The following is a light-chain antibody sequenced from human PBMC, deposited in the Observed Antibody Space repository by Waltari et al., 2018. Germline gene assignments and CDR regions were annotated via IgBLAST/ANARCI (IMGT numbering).Light chain of an antibody. V-gene: IGKV3-20*01. CDR1: QSVSNSY. Sequence: IVLTQSPGTLSLSPGERATLYCRASQSVSNSYLAWYQQKPGQAPRLLLYGASSRATGIPNRLTGSGSGTDSTLTITKLQPEDFAVYYCQHYGSPVPTFGPGTKVDIK. J-gene: IGKJ3*01. CDR3: QHYGSPVPT. CDR2: GAS.